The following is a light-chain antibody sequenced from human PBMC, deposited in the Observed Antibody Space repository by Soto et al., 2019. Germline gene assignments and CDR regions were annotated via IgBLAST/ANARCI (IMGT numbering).Light chain of an antibody. V-gene: IGKV3-20*01. CDR1: QSVYSKY. CDR2: GAS. Sequence: EIVLTQSPGTLSLSPGESATLSCRASQSVYSKYLAWYQQKPGQAPRLLIYGASSRASGIPDRFSGSGSGTDFTLTISRLEPEDFAVYYCQHHGGSPITVVQGTRLESK. J-gene: IGKJ5*01. CDR3: QHHGGSPIT.